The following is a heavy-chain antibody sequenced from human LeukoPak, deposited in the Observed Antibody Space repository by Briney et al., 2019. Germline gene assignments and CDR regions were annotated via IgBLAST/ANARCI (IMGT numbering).Heavy chain of an antibody. J-gene: IGHJ3*02. CDR3: AKDMAVAAHDAFDI. D-gene: IGHD6-19*01. Sequence: GXXXVXFIRYDGSNKYYADSVKGRFTISRDNSKNTLYLQMNSLRAEDTAVYYCAKDMAVAAHDAFDIWGQGTMVTVSS. CDR2: IRYDGSNK. V-gene: IGHV3-30*02.